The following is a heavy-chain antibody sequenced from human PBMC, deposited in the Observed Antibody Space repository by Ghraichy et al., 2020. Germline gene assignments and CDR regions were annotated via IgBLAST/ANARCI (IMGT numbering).Heavy chain of an antibody. D-gene: IGHD2-2*01. CDR2: ITGSGTNT. Sequence: GGSLRLSCAASRFTFSTYAMSWVRQAPGKGLEWVSAITGSGTNTYYADSVKGRFTISRDNSKNTLFLQMNSLRAEDTAVYYCARYCRTTSCLTDYYGMDVWAKGPRSPSP. CDR3: ARYCRTTSCLTDYYGMDV. J-gene: IGHJ6*02. CDR1: RFTFSTYA. V-gene: IGHV3-23*01.